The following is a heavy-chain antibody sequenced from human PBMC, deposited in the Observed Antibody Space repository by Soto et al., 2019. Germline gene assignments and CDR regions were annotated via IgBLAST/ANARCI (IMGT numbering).Heavy chain of an antibody. CDR2: IYSGGRT. CDR1: GLTVNSNY. J-gene: IGHJ6*02. CDR3: AIDYGVTEDYYYAMDV. D-gene: IGHD4-17*01. V-gene: IGHV3-53*01. Sequence: EVQLVESGGGLIQPGGSLRLSCAASGLTVNSNYMTWVRQAPGKGLEWVSVIYSGGRTYYADSVKGRFTISRDNSKNMLYLQMSSLRAEDTAVYYCAIDYGVTEDYYYAMDVWGQGTTVTVSS.